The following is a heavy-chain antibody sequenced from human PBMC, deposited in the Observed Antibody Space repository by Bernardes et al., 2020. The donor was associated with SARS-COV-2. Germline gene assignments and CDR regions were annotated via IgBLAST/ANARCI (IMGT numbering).Heavy chain of an antibody. V-gene: IGHV3-74*01. D-gene: IGHD1-26*01. J-gene: IGHJ3*02. CDR2: SSGDENYI. Sequence: GGSLRLSCEASGFTSSSYWMHWVRQGPGEGLVWVSRSSGDENYISYAESVKGRFTVSRDNAKNTVYLQMNSLRVEDTAVYYCARAIVGSTHGFDIWGQGTMVTVSS. CDR3: ARAIVGSTHGFDI. CDR1: GFTSSSYW.